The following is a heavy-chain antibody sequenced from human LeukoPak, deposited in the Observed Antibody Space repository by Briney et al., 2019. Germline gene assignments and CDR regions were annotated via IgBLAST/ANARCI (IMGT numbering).Heavy chain of an antibody. CDR3: ARDAPHIVLMVYAAGKYGMDV. V-gene: IGHV3-21*01. D-gene: IGHD2-8*01. CDR1: GFTFSSYS. CDR2: ISSSSSYI. Sequence: PGGSLRLSCAASGFTFSSYSMNWVRQAPGKGLEWVSSISSSSSYIYYADSVEGRFTISRDNAKNSLYLQMNSLRAEDTAVYYCARDAPHIVLMVYAAGKYGMDVWGQGTTVTVSS. J-gene: IGHJ6*02.